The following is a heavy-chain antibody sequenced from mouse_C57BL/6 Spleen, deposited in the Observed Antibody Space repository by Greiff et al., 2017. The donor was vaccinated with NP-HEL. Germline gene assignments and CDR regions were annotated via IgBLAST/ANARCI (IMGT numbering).Heavy chain of an antibody. Sequence: EVQLQQSGPELVKPGASVKISCKASGYTFTDYYMNWVKQSHGKSLEWIGDINPNNGGTSYNQKFKGKATLTVDKSSSTAYMELRSLTSEDSAVYYCAKSFTTVVATWYYFDYWGQGTTLTVSS. CDR1: GYTFTDYY. CDR3: AKSFTTVVATWYYFDY. CDR2: INPNNGGT. V-gene: IGHV1-26*01. D-gene: IGHD1-1*01. J-gene: IGHJ2*01.